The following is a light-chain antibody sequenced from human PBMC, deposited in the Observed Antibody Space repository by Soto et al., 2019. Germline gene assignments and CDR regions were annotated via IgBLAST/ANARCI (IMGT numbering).Light chain of an antibody. CDR3: SSYTSSSLYV. Sequence: SALTQPASVSVSPGQSITISCTGTSSDVGGYNYVSWYQQLPGKAPKLMIYDVSDRPSGVSNRFSGSKSGNTASLTISVLQAEDEADYYCSSYTSSSLYVFGTGTKVTVL. CDR2: DVS. V-gene: IGLV2-14*01. J-gene: IGLJ1*01. CDR1: SSDVGGYNY.